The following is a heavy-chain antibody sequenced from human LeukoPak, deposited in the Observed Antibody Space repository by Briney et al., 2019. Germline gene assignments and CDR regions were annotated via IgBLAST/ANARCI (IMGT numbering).Heavy chain of an antibody. CDR2: IHHSGSA. V-gene: IGHV4-59*12. CDR1: GDSMTDKY. CDR3: ARGTGGSFRFDP. D-gene: IGHD1-26*01. J-gene: IGHJ5*02. Sequence: SETLSLTCTVSGDSMTDKYWSWIRQPPGKGLEWIGYIHHSGSADYNPSLKSRVTMSVDTSKNQLSLKVTSVTAADTAVYYCARGTGGSFRFDPWGQGTLVTVSS.